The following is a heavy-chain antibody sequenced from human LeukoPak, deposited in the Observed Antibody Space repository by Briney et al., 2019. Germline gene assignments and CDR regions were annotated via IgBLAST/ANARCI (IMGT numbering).Heavy chain of an antibody. CDR3: AKDPRDYYDSSGYYYRWFYFDY. V-gene: IGHV3-30*18. D-gene: IGHD3-22*01. Sequence: GGSLRLSCAASGFTFSSYGMHWVRQAPGKGLEWVAVVSYDGSNKYYADSMKGRFTISRDNSKNTLYLQMNSLRAEDTAVYYCAKDPRDYYDSSGYYYRWFYFDYWGQGTLVTVSS. CDR1: GFTFSSYG. CDR2: VSYDGSNK. J-gene: IGHJ4*02.